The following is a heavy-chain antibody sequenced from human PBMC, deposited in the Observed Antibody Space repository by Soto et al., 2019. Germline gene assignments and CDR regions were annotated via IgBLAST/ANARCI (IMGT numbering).Heavy chain of an antibody. CDR2: INHSGST. CDR3: AISTTEGDLDY. J-gene: IGHJ4*02. CDR1: GGSFSGYY. Sequence: PSETLSLTCAVYGGSFSGYYWSWIRQPPGKGLEWIGEINHSGSTNYNPSLKSRVTISVDTSKNQFSLKLSSVTAADTAVYYCAISTTEGDLDYWGQGTLVTVSS. V-gene: IGHV4-34*01. D-gene: IGHD4-17*01.